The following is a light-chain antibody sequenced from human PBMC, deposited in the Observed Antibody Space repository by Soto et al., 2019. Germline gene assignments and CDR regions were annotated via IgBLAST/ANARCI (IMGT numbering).Light chain of an antibody. CDR1: QSISSY. J-gene: IGKJ2*01. CDR3: QQRDTWPPFT. CDR2: DAS. Sequence: EIVLTQSPATLSLSPGERATLSCRASQSISSYLAWYQQRPGQAPRLLIYDASNRATCIPARFSGSGSGTDFTLTISSLEPEDFAVYYCQQRDTWPPFTFGQGTNLEIK. V-gene: IGKV3-11*01.